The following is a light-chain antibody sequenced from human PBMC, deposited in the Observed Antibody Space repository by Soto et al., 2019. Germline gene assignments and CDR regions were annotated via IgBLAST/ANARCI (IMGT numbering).Light chain of an antibody. CDR3: QQYGSSPWT. V-gene: IGKV3-20*01. CDR1: QSVRNNY. Sequence: EIVLTQSPGTLSLSPGERATLSCRASQSVRNNYLARYQKKPGQAPRLLIYAASGRATGIPDRFSGSGSGTDFTLTISRLEPEDFAVYHCQQYGSSPWTLGQGTKVDIK. CDR2: AAS. J-gene: IGKJ1*01.